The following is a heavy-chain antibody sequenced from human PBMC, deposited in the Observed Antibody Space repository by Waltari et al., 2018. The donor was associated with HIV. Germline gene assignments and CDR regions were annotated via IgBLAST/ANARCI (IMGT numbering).Heavy chain of an antibody. CDR2: VSGSGGST. Sequence: VRLLESGGDLVQPGGSLKLYCSAYGFSFHTYAMGWVRQAPGKGPEWVSAVSGSGGSTYYADSVRGRFTISRSNSKNTLTLQMDSLRVDDTAMYYCAKYAYGSSGLIIDYCGQGSLVTVSS. CDR3: AKYAYGSSGLIIDY. CDR1: GFSFHTYA. V-gene: IGHV3-23*01. D-gene: IGHD3-22*01. J-gene: IGHJ4*02.